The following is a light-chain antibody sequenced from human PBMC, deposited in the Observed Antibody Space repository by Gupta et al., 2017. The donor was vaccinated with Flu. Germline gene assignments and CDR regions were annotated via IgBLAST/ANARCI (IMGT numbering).Light chain of an antibody. CDR3: TSYTSSSTYV. CDR1: SSDVGRYNR. CDR2: EVT. Sequence: QSALPQPPSVSGSPGQSVTISSPGTSSDVGRYNRVSWYQQSPGTVTKLMIYEVTNRPSGVPDRFSGSKSGNTASLTISGLQAEDEADYYCTSYTSSSTYVFGTGTKVTVL. V-gene: IGLV2-18*02. J-gene: IGLJ1*01.